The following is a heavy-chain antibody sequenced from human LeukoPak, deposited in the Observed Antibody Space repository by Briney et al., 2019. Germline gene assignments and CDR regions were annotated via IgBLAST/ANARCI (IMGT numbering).Heavy chain of an antibody. CDR1: GGTFSSYA. CDR2: IIPIFGTA. Sequence: SVKVSCKASGGTFSSYAISWVRQAPGQGLEWMGGIIPIFGTANYAQKFQGRVTITADESTSTAYMELSSLRSEDTAVYYCARSVVDILTGCVPNLYYYYGMDVWGKGTTVTVSS. V-gene: IGHV1-69*13. J-gene: IGHJ6*04. D-gene: IGHD3-9*01. CDR3: ARSVVDILTGCVPNLYYYYGMDV.